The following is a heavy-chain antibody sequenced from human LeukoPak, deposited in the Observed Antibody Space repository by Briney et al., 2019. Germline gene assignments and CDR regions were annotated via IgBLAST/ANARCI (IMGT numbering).Heavy chain of an antibody. CDR2: ISYDGSNK. CDR1: RFTFSSYA. CDR3: ARDPRDDAFDI. J-gene: IGHJ3*02. V-gene: IGHV3-30*04. Sequence: PVRCLRLSCAASRFTFSSYAMHWVRQAPGKGLEWVAVISYDGSNKYYADSVKGRFTISRDNSKNTLYLQMNSLRAEDTAVYYCARDPRDDAFDIWGQGTMVTVSS.